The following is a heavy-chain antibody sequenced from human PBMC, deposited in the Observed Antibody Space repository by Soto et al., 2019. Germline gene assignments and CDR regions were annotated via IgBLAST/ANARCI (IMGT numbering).Heavy chain of an antibody. Sequence: GGSLRLSCAASGFTFSSYWMHWVRQAPGKGLVWVSRINSDGSSTSYADSVKGRFTISRDNAKNTLYLQMNSLRAEDTAVYYCARADVDTAMVSLGNWGQGTLVTVSS. CDR2: INSDGSST. CDR1: GFTFSSYW. J-gene: IGHJ4*02. D-gene: IGHD5-18*01. CDR3: ARADVDTAMVSLGN. V-gene: IGHV3-74*01.